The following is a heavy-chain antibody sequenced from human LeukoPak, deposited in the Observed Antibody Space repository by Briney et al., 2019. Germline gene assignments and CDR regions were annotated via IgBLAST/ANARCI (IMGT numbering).Heavy chain of an antibody. CDR1: GFTFDDYA. D-gene: IGHD3-10*01. CDR3: AKDLRDYYYYGMDV. Sequence: GGSLRLSCAASGFTFDDYAMHWVRQAPGKGLEWVSLISGGGGSTYYADSVKGRFTISRDNSKNSLYLQMNSLRTEDTALYYCAKDLRDYYYYGMDVWGQGTTVTLSS. V-gene: IGHV3-43*02. J-gene: IGHJ6*02. CDR2: ISGGGGST.